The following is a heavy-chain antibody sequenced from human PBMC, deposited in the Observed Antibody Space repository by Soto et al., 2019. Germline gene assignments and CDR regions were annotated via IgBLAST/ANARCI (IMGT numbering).Heavy chain of an antibody. J-gene: IGHJ6*02. CDR3: TSQSSVYYYYGMDV. Sequence: PSETLSLTCNVSGASISSFNYWGWIRQPPGKGLGWSVSIKYSGTTFYNPSLKSRDTISGDTSNNQFSLKLSSVTAAITAVYYCTSQSSVYYYYGMDVWGQGTTVTVSS. D-gene: IGHD6-25*01. V-gene: IGHV4-39*01. CDR1: GASISSFNY. CDR2: IKYSGTT.